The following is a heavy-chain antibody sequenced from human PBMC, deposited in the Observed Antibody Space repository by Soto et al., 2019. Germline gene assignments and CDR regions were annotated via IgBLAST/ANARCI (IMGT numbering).Heavy chain of an antibody. CDR2: ISGRGGST. CDR1: AGTLSTYC. V-gene: IGHV3-23*01. J-gene: IGHJ5*02. CDR3: ATATMTLVLISLDP. D-gene: IGHD3-22*01. Sequence: GEACRDWSGGSAGTLSTYCMIWVSQAPGKGLEWVSTISGRGGSTYYADSVKGRYTISRDNSKNILYLQMNSLRAEDTAVYSCATATMTLVLISLDPWGQGP.